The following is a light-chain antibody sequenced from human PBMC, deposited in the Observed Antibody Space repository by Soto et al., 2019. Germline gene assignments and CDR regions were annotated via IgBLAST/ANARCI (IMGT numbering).Light chain of an antibody. CDR2: GNT. CDR3: QSYDSSLSAVV. Sequence: QSVLTQPPSVSGAPGQRVTISCTGSSSNIGAIYDVHWYQHLPGTAPKLLIYGNTNRPSGVPDRFSGSKSGPSASLAITGLQAEDEADYYCQSYDSSLSAVVFGGGTKVTVL. CDR1: SSNIGAIYD. J-gene: IGLJ2*01. V-gene: IGLV1-40*01.